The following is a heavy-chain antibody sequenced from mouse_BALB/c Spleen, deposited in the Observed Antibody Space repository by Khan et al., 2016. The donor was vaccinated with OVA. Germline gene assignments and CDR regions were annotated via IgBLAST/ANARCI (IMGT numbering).Heavy chain of an antibody. D-gene: IGHD1-1*01. CDR1: GYSFSTYY. Sequence: VQLKQSGPELMRPGASVKISCKASGYSFSTYYIHWVTRSHGKTLEWIGYIDPFNGGSTYDQKFKGKATLTVDKSSSTAYMQLTSLTSEDSAVYYCARHGSTSWFAYWGQGTLVTVSA. CDR3: ARHGSTSWFAY. V-gene: IGHV1-31*01. CDR2: IDPFNGGS. J-gene: IGHJ3*01.